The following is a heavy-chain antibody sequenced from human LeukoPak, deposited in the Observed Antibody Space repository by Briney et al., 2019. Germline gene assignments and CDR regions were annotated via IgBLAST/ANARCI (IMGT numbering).Heavy chain of an antibody. J-gene: IGHJ4*02. Sequence: GRSLRLSCAASGFTFNSYGMHWVRRAPGKGLEWVAVISSDGGNKYYADSVKGRFTISRDNSKNTLYLQMNSLRAEDTAVYYCAKGGYYDSSGYYLFDYWGQGTLVTVSS. CDR3: AKGGYYDSSGYYLFDY. CDR1: GFTFNSYG. V-gene: IGHV3-30*18. CDR2: ISSDGGNK. D-gene: IGHD3-22*01.